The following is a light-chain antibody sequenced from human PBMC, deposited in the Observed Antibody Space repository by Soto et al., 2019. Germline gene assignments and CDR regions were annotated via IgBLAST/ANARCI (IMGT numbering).Light chain of an antibody. J-gene: IGLJ2*01. Sequence: QSALTQPRSASGSPGQSVTISCTGTSGDVASYEYVSWYQQRPGKAPKIMIYNVSKRPSGVSDRFSGSKSGKTASLTISGLQAEDEADYYCCSYAGSYTLIFGGGTKLTVL. CDR3: CSYAGSYTLI. CDR2: NVS. CDR1: SGDVASYEY. V-gene: IGLV2-11*01.